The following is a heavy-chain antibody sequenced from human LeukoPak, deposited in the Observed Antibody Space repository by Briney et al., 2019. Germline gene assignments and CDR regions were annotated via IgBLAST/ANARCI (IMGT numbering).Heavy chain of an antibody. CDR3: AKDDKNYQLLYFGYMDV. J-gene: IGHJ6*02. CDR1: GFTFSSCA. CDR2: ISYDGSNK. D-gene: IGHD2-2*02. V-gene: IGHV3-30*18. Sequence: PGRSPRLSCATSGFTFSSCAMHWVRQAPGKGLEWVAVISYDGSNKYYADSVKGRFTISRDNSKNTLYLQMNSLRAEDTAVYYCAKDDKNYQLLYFGYMDVWGQGTTVTVSS.